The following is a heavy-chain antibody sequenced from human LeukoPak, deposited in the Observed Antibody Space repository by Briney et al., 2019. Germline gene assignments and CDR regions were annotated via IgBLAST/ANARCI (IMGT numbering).Heavy chain of an antibody. CDR2: IYNSGST. V-gene: IGHV4-59*01. Sequence: SETLSLTCTVSGGSISIYYWSWIRQPPGKGLEWLGYIYNSGSTYYNPSLKSRVTISVDTSKNQFSLRLTSMTAADAAVYYCVRDRGLTYWGQGTLVTVSS. CDR3: VRDRGLTY. J-gene: IGHJ4*02. CDR1: GGSISIYY. D-gene: IGHD5-24*01.